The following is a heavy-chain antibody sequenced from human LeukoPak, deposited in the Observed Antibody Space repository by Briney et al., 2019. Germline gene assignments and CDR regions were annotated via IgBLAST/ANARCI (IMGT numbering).Heavy chain of an antibody. Sequence: SETLSLTCTVSGGSISNYYWSWIRQPAGKGLEWIGHIYTSASTNYNPSLKSRVTMSVDTSKNQFSLELNSVTAADTAAYYCARANTRGWHYFADWGKGPLVTVSP. J-gene: IGHJ4*02. CDR3: ARANTRGWHYFAD. CDR1: GGSISNYY. V-gene: IGHV4-4*07. D-gene: IGHD6-19*01. CDR2: IYTSAST.